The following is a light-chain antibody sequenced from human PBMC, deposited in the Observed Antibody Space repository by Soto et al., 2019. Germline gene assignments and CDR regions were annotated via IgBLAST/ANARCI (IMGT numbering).Light chain of an antibody. V-gene: IGLV2-11*01. CDR3: CSFSGSPYV. CDR1: SSDVGGYNY. J-gene: IGLJ1*01. CDR2: DVS. Sequence: QSVLTQPRSVSGSPGQSVTISCTGTSSDVGGYNYVSWYQQHPGKAPKLMIYDVSKRPSGVSDRFSGSKSGNTASLTISGLRAEDEADYYCCSFSGSPYVFGTGTKVTVL.